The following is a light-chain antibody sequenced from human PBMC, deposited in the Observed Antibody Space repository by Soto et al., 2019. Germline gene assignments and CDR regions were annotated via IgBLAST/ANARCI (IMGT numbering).Light chain of an antibody. CDR2: GAS. Sequence: EIVMTQSPATLSVSPGETATLSCRASQSVSSSLAWYQQQPGQAPRLVIYGASTRATGIPARFSGSGSGTEFTLTISSLEFGDSAVYYCRQYNNWWTFGQGTKVDIK. CDR3: RQYNNWWT. V-gene: IGKV3-15*01. J-gene: IGKJ1*01. CDR1: QSVSSS.